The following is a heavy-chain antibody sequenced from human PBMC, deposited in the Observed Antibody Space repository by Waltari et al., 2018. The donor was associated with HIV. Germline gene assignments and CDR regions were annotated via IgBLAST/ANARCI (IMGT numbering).Heavy chain of an antibody. Sequence: QLQLQESGPGLVKPSETLSLTCSVLSGSFTRTPYSLSWIRQVPGEGLEWIGSVDYSGNTNYNPSLQSRVSISIDTSNNQFFLRLTSVTAEDTALYFCARRGSSRCYDLRNWFDPWGQGILVTVSS. D-gene: IGHD5-12*01. CDR3: ARRGSSRCYDLRNWFDP. J-gene: IGHJ5*02. CDR1: SGSFTRTPYS. CDR2: VDYSGNT. V-gene: IGHV4-39*01.